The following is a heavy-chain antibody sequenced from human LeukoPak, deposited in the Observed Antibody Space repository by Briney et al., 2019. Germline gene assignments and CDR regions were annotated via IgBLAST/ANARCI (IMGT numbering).Heavy chain of an antibody. V-gene: IGHV3-21*01. Sequence: GGSLRLSCAASGFTFSSYSMNWVCQAPGKGLGWVSSISSSSSYIYYADSVKGRFTISRDNAKSSLYLQMNSLRAGDTAAYYCARAAYSSTWYSRYFDLWGRGTLVTVSS. CDR3: ARAAYSSTWYSRYFDL. CDR1: GFTFSSYS. CDR2: ISSSSSYI. D-gene: IGHD6-13*01. J-gene: IGHJ2*01.